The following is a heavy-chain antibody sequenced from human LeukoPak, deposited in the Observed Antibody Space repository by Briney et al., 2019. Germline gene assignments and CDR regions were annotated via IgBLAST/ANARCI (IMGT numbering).Heavy chain of an antibody. J-gene: IGHJ4*02. CDR3: ARDRGYYDSSGSLRA. Sequence: ASVKVSCKTSGYNFVNYGVSWVRQAPGQGLEWMGRINPNSGGTNYAQKFQGRVTMTRDTSISTAYMELSRLRSDDTAVYYCARDRGYYDSSGSLRAWGQGTLVTVSS. CDR2: INPNSGGT. V-gene: IGHV1-2*06. D-gene: IGHD3-22*01. CDR1: GYNFVNYG.